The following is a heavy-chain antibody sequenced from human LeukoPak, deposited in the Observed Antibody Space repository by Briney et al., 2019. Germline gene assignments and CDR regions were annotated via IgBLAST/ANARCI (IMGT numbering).Heavy chain of an antibody. CDR3: ARARGTMVRDYYYYYSMDV. CDR1: GGSISSSNW. V-gene: IGHV4-4*02. Sequence: PSGTLSLTCAVSGGSISSSNWWSWVRQPPGKGLEWIGEIYHSGSTNYNPSLKSRVTISVDKSKNQFSLKLSSVTAADTAVYYCARARGTMVRDYYYYYSMDVWGKGTTVTVSS. CDR2: IYHSGST. D-gene: IGHD3-10*01. J-gene: IGHJ6*04.